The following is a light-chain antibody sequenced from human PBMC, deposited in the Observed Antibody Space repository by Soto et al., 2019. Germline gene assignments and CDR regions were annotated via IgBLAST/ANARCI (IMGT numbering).Light chain of an antibody. CDR2: EVT. CDR3: SSYTFSSTLYV. J-gene: IGLJ1*01. Sequence: SALTQPASVCGSLGQFITVSCTRCSSDVGGHNYVSWYQQHPGKAPKLMIYEVTKRPSGVSNRFSGSKSGNTASLTISGLQAEDEADYYCSSYTFSSTLYVFGTGTKVTVL. V-gene: IGLV2-14*01. CDR1: SSDVGGHNY.